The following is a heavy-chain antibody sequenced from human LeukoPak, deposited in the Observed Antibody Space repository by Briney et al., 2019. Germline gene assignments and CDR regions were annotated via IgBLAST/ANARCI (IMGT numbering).Heavy chain of an antibody. D-gene: IGHD6-19*01. CDR2: TSHDGSAE. V-gene: IGHV3-30*04. CDR1: GFTFSSYA. Sequence: AGRSLRLSCAASGFTFSSYAMHWVRQAPGKGLEWVAMTSHDGSAEYYGDSVRGRFTISRDNSKNTLYLQMNSLRPEDTAVYHCAKDLYGSGWYNYFDPWGQGALVTVSS. J-gene: IGHJ5*02. CDR3: AKDLYGSGWYNYFDP.